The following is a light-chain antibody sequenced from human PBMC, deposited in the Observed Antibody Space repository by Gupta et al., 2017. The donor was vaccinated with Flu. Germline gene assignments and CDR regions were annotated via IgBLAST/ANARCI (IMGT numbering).Light chain of an antibody. CDR3: DAKADGMDSPV. Sequence: TVTNSCSGSSSSNGRKAVYWYKQLQGTAPHLVMLINNQRPWGVADRVSCSKSGTSDSPTISVRGSEDEAEDVCDAKADGMDSPVFGGGTKLTVL. CDR2: INN. J-gene: IGLJ2*01. V-gene: IGLV1-44*01. CDR1: SSSNGRKA.